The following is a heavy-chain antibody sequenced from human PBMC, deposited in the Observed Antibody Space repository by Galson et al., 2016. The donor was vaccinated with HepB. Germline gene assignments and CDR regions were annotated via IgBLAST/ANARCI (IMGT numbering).Heavy chain of an antibody. CDR1: GGSISSSNYF. J-gene: IGHJ4*02. Sequence: SETLSLTCTVSGGSISSSNYFWGWIRQPPGKGLEWIGSIYYSGSTYYNPSLKSRVTISVDTSKNQFSLKLSSVTDADTAVYSCARLPQTGYSSGWTQNFDYWGQGTLVTVSS. CDR2: IYYSGST. D-gene: IGHD6-19*01. CDR3: ARLPQTGYSSGWTQNFDY. V-gene: IGHV4-39*01.